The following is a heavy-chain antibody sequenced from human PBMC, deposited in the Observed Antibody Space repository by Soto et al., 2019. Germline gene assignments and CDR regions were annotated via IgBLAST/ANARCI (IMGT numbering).Heavy chain of an antibody. CDR1: GFTFSSYN. J-gene: IGHJ4*02. V-gene: IGHV3-48*02. D-gene: IGHD2-15*01. CDR3: ARGYCSGGSCPEFDY. CDR2: ISSSSSAI. Sequence: EVQLVESGGGLVQPGGSLRLSCAASGFTFSSYNMNWVRQAPGKGLEWVSYISSSSSAIYYADSVKGRFTISRDNAKNSLYLQMNSLRDEDTAVYSRARGYCSGGSCPEFDYWGQGTLVTVSS.